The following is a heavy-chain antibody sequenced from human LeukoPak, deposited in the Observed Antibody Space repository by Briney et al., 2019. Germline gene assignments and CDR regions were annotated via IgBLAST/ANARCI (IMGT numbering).Heavy chain of an antibody. Sequence: SEILSLTCAVYGGSFSGYYWSWIRQPPGKGLEWIGEINHSGSTNYNPSLKSRVTISVDTSKNQFSLKLSSVTAADTAVYYCARGVVAGYYYYGMDVWGQGTTVTVSS. CDR1: GGSFSGYY. J-gene: IGHJ6*02. CDR2: INHSGST. V-gene: IGHV4-34*01. D-gene: IGHD2-15*01. CDR3: ARGVVAGYYYYGMDV.